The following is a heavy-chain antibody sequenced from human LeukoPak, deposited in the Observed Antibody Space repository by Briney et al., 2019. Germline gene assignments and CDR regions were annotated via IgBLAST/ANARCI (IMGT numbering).Heavy chain of an antibody. CDR1: GGSISSGGYS. CDR3: ARWVTTEYYLDY. CDR2: IYHSGST. D-gene: IGHD4-17*01. J-gene: IGHJ4*02. Sequence: PSQTLSLTCAASGGSISSGGYSWSWLRQPPGKGLEWIGYIYHSGSTYYNPSLKSRVTISVDRSKNQFSLKLSSVTAADTAVYYCARWVTTEYYLDYWGQGTLVTVSS. V-gene: IGHV4-30-2*01.